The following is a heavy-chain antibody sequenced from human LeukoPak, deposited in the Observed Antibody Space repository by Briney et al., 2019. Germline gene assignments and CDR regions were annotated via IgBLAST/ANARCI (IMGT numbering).Heavy chain of an antibody. V-gene: IGHV1-3*04. D-gene: IGHD2/OR15-2a*01. CDR1: GYTFTSYA. J-gene: IGHJ4*02. Sequence: GASVKVSCKASGYTFTSYAMHWVRQAPGQGLEWMGWINTGNGNTKYSQKFQGRVTITRDTSASTAYMELGSLRSEDTAVYYCARISPEGVYFDYWGQGTPVTVSS. CDR2: INTGNGNT. CDR3: ARISPEGVYFDY.